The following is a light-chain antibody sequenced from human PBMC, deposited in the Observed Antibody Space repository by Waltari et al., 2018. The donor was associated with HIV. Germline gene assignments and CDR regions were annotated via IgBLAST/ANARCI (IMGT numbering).Light chain of an antibody. Sequence: QSALTQPASVSGSPGQSITISCTGTTSDVGGYKYVYWYQQHPGKAPKLVIYEVNNRPSGVSIRFSGSKSGNTASLTISELQAEDEADYYCTSYTSRNTRVFGTGTKVTVL. CDR2: EVN. V-gene: IGLV2-14*01. J-gene: IGLJ1*01. CDR3: TSYTSRNTRV. CDR1: TSDVGGYKY.